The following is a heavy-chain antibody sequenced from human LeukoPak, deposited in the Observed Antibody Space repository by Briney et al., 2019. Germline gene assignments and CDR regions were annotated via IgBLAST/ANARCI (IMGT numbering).Heavy chain of an antibody. D-gene: IGHD3-22*01. CDR3: ARHQNTYYYDSSGYPDY. J-gene: IGHJ4*02. CDR1: GGSISSGGYY. V-gene: IGHV4-61*08. CDR2: IYYSGST. Sequence: PSETLSLTCTVSGGSISSGGYYWSWIRQPPGKGLEWIGYIYYSGSTNYNPSLKSRVTISVDTSKNQFSLKLSSVTAADTAVYYCARHQNTYYYDSSGYPDYWGQGTLVTVSS.